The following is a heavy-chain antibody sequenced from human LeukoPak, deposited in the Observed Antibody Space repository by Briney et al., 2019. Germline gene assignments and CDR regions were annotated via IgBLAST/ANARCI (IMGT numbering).Heavy chain of an antibody. D-gene: IGHD6-13*01. CDR1: GGTFSSYA. CDR3: ARGEQQLAMRAFDI. CDR2: IIPIFGTA. Sequence: SVKVSCKASGGTFSSYAISWVRQAPGQGLEWMGGIIPIFGTANYAQKFQGRVTITADESTSTAYMELSSLRSEDTAVYYCARGEQQLAMRAFDIWGQGTMVTVSS. J-gene: IGHJ3*02. V-gene: IGHV1-69*01.